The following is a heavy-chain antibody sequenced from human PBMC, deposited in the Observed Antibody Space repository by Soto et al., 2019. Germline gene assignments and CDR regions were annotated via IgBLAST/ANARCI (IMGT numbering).Heavy chain of an antibody. CDR2: MNPNTGNS. CDR3: ARRAETNGWNGFGADKYYFDF. V-gene: IGHV1-8*01. D-gene: IGHD1-1*01. Sequence: ASVKVSCKASGYTFTRCDIYWVRQATGQGLEWMGWMNPNTGNSAYAQKFQGRVTVTSDTSINTVHMELSSLRSEDTAVYYCARRAETNGWNGFGADKYYFDFWGQGTLVTVSS. CDR1: GYTFTRCD. J-gene: IGHJ4*02.